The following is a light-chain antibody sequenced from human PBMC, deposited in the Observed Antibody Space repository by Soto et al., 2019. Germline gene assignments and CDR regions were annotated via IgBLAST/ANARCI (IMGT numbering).Light chain of an antibody. Sequence: EIVLTQSPGTLSLSPGEIATLSCRASQSVSSSDLAWYQQKPGQAPRLLIYGASRRATGIPERFSGSGSGKDFSLTIGGLEPEESAAYYCQRHGATFGQGTKVDIK. J-gene: IGKJ1*01. CDR1: QSVSSSD. V-gene: IGKV3-20*01. CDR3: QRHGAT. CDR2: GAS.